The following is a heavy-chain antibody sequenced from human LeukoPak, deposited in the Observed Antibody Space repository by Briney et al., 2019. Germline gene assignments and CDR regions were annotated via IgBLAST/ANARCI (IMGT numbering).Heavy chain of an antibody. Sequence: SETLSLTCIVSGASISSSSYYWGWIRQPPGQGLEWIGNIYYTGNTQFNPSLKSRVTISIDTSKNQFSLKVSSVSAADTAVYYCARNGPTAAGAFDIWGQGTMVTVSS. D-gene: IGHD6-13*01. V-gene: IGHV4-39*07. CDR1: GASISSSSYY. J-gene: IGHJ3*02. CDR2: IYYTGNT. CDR3: ARNGPTAAGAFDI.